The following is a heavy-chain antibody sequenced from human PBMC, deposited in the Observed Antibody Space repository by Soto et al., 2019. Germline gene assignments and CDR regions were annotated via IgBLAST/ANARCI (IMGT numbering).Heavy chain of an antibody. CDR1: GYTFTSYA. J-gene: IGHJ4*02. Sequence: RASVKVSGKASGYTFTSYAMHWVRQAPGQRLEWMGWINAGNGNTKYSQKFQGRVTITRDTSASTAYMELSSLRSEDTAVYYCASNGYSYGSPFDYWGQGTLVTVSS. V-gene: IGHV1-3*01. CDR3: ASNGYSYGSPFDY. CDR2: INAGNGNT. D-gene: IGHD5-18*01.